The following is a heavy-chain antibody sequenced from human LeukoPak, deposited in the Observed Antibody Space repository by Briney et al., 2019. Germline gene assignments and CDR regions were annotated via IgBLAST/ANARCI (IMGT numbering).Heavy chain of an antibody. CDR1: GGSISSYY. CDR2: IYYSGST. V-gene: IGHV4-59*01. CDR3: ARATVADYYFDY. D-gene: IGHD2-15*01. Sequence: SETLSLTCTVSGGSISSYYWSWNRQPPGKGLEWIGYIYYSGSTNYNPSLKSRVTISVDTSKNQFSLKLSSVTAADTAVYYCARATVADYYFDYWGQGTLVTVSS. J-gene: IGHJ4*02.